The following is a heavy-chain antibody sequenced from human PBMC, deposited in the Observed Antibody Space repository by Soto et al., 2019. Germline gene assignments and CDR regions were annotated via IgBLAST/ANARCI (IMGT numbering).Heavy chain of an antibody. D-gene: IGHD5-12*01. J-gene: IGHJ3*02. Sequence: EVQLVESGGGLVQPGRSLRLSCAASGFTFDDYAMHWVRQAPGKGLEWVSGISWNSGSIGYADSVKGRFTFSRDNAKNSLYLQMNSLRAEDTALYYCARRRDGYNSAAFDIWGQGTMVTVSS. CDR1: GFTFDDYA. CDR2: ISWNSGSI. V-gene: IGHV3-9*01. CDR3: ARRRDGYNSAAFDI.